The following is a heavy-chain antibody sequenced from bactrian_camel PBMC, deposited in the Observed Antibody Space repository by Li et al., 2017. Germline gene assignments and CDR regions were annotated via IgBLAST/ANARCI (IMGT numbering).Heavy chain of an antibody. D-gene: IGHD5*01. J-gene: IGHJ4*01. CDR2: IYPDKS. Sequence: VQLVESGGGLVQPGGSLTLTCVASGYTYNRYCMGWFRVAPGKEREGVATIYPDKSYYADSVKGRFTISQDNAKNTLYLQMNSLKTEDTAVYYCAIGLFADFGLGLGTQVTVS. CDR1: GYTYNRYC. V-gene: IGHV3S1*01.